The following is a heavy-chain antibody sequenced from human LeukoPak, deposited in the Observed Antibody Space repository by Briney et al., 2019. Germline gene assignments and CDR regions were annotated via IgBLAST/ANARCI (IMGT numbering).Heavy chain of an antibody. D-gene: IGHD4-17*01. CDR2: ISAGGGTT. CDR3: AKIAPWGAVTTTDGFDY. Sequence: GGSLRLSCAASAFTFNNFAMSWVRQAPGKGLEWVSGISAGGGTTIYVDSVKGRFTISRDNSKNTLYLQMDSLRAEDTAVYYCAKIAPWGAVTTTDGFDYWGQGTLVTVSS. J-gene: IGHJ4*02. CDR1: AFTFNNFA. V-gene: IGHV3-23*01.